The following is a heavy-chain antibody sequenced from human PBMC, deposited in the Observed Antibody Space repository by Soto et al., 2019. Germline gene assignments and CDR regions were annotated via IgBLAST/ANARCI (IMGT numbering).Heavy chain of an antibody. CDR2: IKSKTDGGTT. Sequence: EVQLVESGGGLVKPGGSLRLSCAASGFTFSNAWMSWVRQAPGKGLEWVGRIKSKTDGGTTDYAAPVKGRFTISRDDSKNTLYLQMNSLKTEDTAVYYCTTGLRRITIFGEPSMDVWGQGTTVTVSS. D-gene: IGHD3-3*01. CDR3: TTGLRRITIFGEPSMDV. V-gene: IGHV3-15*01. CDR1: GFTFSNAW. J-gene: IGHJ6*02.